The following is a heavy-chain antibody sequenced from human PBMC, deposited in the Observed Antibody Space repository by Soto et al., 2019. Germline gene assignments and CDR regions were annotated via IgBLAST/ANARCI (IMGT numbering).Heavy chain of an antibody. Sequence: GGSLRLSCAASGFTFGNYWMHWVRQAPGKGLEWVSRMTSDGSTTNYADSVKGRFTVSRDNARNTLHLQMNSLRAEDTAVYYCARDLSHYDFWSGYSKLGYYYYYGMDVWGQGTTVTVSS. CDR3: ARDLSHYDFWSGYSKLGYYYYYGMDV. CDR1: GFTFGNYW. J-gene: IGHJ6*02. V-gene: IGHV3-74*01. CDR2: MTSDGSTT. D-gene: IGHD3-3*01.